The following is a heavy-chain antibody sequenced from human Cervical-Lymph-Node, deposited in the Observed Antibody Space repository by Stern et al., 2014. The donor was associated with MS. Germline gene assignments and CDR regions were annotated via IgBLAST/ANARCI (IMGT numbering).Heavy chain of an antibody. Sequence: QVQLQESGPGLVKPSQTLSLTCTVSGGSISSGGYYWNWIRQHPERGLEWIGYIYYPVSPYYNPSLKSRVTISVDTSANRFSLSLSSVTAADTAVYYCARDVALGYYDTSGYFAFDIWGPGTLVTVSS. D-gene: IGHD3-22*01. CDR3: ARDVALGYYDTSGYFAFDI. CDR2: IYYPVSP. J-gene: IGHJ3*02. CDR1: GGSISSGGYY. V-gene: IGHV4-31*03.